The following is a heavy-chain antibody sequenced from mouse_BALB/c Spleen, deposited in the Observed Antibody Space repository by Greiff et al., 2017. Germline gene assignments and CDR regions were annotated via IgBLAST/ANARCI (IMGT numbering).Heavy chain of an antibody. CDR3: ARDDGYYGWFAY. Sequence: EVQGVESGGGLVQPGGSRKLSCAASGFTFSSFGTHWVRQAPEKGLEWVAYISSGSSTIYYADTVKGRFTISRDNPKNTLFLQMTSLRSEDTAMYYCARDDGYYGWFAYWGQGTLVTVSA. CDR1: GFTFSSFG. V-gene: IGHV5-17*02. CDR2: ISSGSSTI. D-gene: IGHD2-3*01. J-gene: IGHJ3*01.